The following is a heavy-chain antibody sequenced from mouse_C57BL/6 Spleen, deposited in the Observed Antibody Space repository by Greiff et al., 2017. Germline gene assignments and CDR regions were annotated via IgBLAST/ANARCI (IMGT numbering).Heavy chain of an antibody. Sequence: VQLKQSGTVLARPGASVKMSCKTSGYTFTSYWMHWVKQRPGQGLEWIGAIYPGNSDTSYNQKFKGKAKLTAVTSASTAYMELSSLTNEDSAVYYCTGYYYGSSIPYFGYWGQGTTLTVSS. CDR1: GYTFTSYW. V-gene: IGHV1-5*01. J-gene: IGHJ2*01. CDR3: TGYYYGSSIPYFGY. CDR2: IYPGNSDT. D-gene: IGHD1-1*01.